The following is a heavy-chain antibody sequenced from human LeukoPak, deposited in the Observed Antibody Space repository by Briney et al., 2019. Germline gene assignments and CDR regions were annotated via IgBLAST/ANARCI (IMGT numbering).Heavy chain of an antibody. CDR3: ARGPIAAADY. J-gene: IGHJ4*02. D-gene: IGHD6-13*01. CDR2: INHSGST. V-gene: IGHV4-34*01. Sequence: SETLSLTCAVYGGSFSGYYWSWIRQPPGKGLEWIGEINHSGSTNYNPSLKSRVTISVDTSKNQFSLKLSSVTAADTAVYYCARGPIAAADYWGQGTLATVSS. CDR1: GGSFSGYY.